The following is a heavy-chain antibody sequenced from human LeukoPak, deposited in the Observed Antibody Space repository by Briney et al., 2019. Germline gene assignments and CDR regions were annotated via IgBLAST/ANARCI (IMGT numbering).Heavy chain of an antibody. CDR2: IKSKTDGGTT. CDR3: TTALFVVVPAAINGAFDI. D-gene: IGHD2-2*02. J-gene: IGHJ3*02. Sequence: GGSLRLSCAASGFTFSNAWMSWVRQAPGKGLEWVGRIKSKTDGGTTDYAAPVKGRFTISRDDSKNTLYLQMNSLKTEDTAVYYYTTALFVVVPAAINGAFDIWGQGTMVTVSS. V-gene: IGHV3-15*01. CDR1: GFTFSNAW.